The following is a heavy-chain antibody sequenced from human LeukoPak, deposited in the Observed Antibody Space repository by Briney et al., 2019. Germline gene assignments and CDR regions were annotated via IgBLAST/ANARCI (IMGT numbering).Heavy chain of an antibody. V-gene: IGHV3-23*01. CDR1: GFTFSSYA. CDR2: ISGSGGST. Sequence: GGSLRLSCAASGFTFSSYAMSWVRQAPGKGLEWVSAISGSGGSTYYADSVKGRFTISRDNAKNSLYLQMNSLRAEDTAVYYCARDLLTGYDAFDIWGQGTMVTVSS. D-gene: IGHD3-9*01. CDR3: ARDLLTGYDAFDI. J-gene: IGHJ3*02.